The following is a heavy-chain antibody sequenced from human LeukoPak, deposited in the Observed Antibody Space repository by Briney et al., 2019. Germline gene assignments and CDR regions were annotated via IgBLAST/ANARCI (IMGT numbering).Heavy chain of an antibody. CDR1: GSLSNNNW. CDR3: VRRGTTATTYGGFDL. J-gene: IGHJ3*01. D-gene: IGHD4-17*01. Sequence: GESLKISCKGSGSLSNNNWSCWVRQMPGKGLEWMGLTYPGDSDTRYNPSFQGLVSISADKSISAVFLQWTNHKASGPGMYYYVRRGTTATTYGGFDLCGQGRLVTVSS. V-gene: IGHV5-51*01. CDR2: TYPGDSDT.